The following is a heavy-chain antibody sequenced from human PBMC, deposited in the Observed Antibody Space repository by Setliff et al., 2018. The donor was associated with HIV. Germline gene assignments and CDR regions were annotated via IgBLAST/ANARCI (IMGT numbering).Heavy chain of an antibody. J-gene: IGHJ4*01. Sequence: NPSETLSLTCAVYGGSFSGYYWTWIRQPPGKGLEWIGEINHSGSTAYNLALESRVSMSIDTSKNQFSLKLTSVTAADTAIYYCARGRDYTGSWFRPFYLDFWGHGNLVTVSS. CDR3: ARGRDYTGSWFRPFYLDF. D-gene: IGHD3-3*01. V-gene: IGHV4-34*01. CDR2: INHSGST. CDR1: GGSFSGYY.